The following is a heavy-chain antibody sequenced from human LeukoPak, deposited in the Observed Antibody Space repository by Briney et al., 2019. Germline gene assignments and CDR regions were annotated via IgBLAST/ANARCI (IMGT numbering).Heavy chain of an antibody. J-gene: IGHJ5*02. CDR3: AGLEEEYYSDSSGYYYVGWFDH. CDR2: IYYSGST. Sequence: SSETLSLTCTVSGGSISSSSYYWGWIRQPPGKGLEWIGSIYYSGSTYYNPSLKSRVTISVDTSKNQFSLKLSSVTAADTAVYYCAGLEEEYYSDSSGYYYVGWFDHWGQGTLVTVSS. CDR1: GGSISSSSYY. V-gene: IGHV4-39*01. D-gene: IGHD3-22*01.